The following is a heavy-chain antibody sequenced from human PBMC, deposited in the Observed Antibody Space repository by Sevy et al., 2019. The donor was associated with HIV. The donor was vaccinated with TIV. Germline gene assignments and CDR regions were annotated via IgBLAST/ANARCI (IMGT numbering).Heavy chain of an antibody. V-gene: IGHV3-21*01. CDR3: ARGAGIDCRGSSCYLDFDF. CDR1: GFTFSNYA. Sequence: GGSLRLSCAASGFTFSNYAMNWVRQAPGKGLEWVSFISASSNYIYYADSLKGRFTNSRDNAKNSLYLQMNSLRAEDTAGYYCARGAGIDCRGSSCYLDFDFWGQGTLVTVSS. D-gene: IGHD2-2*01. CDR2: ISASSNYI. J-gene: IGHJ4*02.